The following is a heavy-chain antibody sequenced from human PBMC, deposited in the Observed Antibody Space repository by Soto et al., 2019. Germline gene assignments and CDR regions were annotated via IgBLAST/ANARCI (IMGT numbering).Heavy chain of an antibody. CDR2: IPHSGST. J-gene: IGHJ4*02. CDR1: GGSISSSNW. CDR3: ARGGGGPIDH. Sequence: QVQLQESGPGLVKSSETLSLTCGVSGGSISSSNWWSWVRQPPGKGLEWIGEIPHSGSTNYNSSRKSEVTISVDKSKNQFSLRLSSVTAADTAVYYCARGGGGPIDHWGQGILVTVSS. V-gene: IGHV4-4*02. D-gene: IGHD2-15*01.